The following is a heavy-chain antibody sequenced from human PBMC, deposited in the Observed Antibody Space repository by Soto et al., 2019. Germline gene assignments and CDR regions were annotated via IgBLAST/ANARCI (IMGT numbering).Heavy chain of an antibody. CDR3: ASSYGSGYRAIDY. V-gene: IGHV1-69*02. CDR1: GDPFNLYC. Sequence: QVELVQSGAEVKRPGSSVKVSCKASGDPFNLYCINWLRQAPGLGLEWMGRVNPIVSMSNYAQKFQGRVTMTADKSTSTAYLELSSLRSEDTDIYYCASSYGSGYRAIDYWGQGALVTVSS. CDR2: VNPIVSMS. J-gene: IGHJ4*02. D-gene: IGHD3-10*01.